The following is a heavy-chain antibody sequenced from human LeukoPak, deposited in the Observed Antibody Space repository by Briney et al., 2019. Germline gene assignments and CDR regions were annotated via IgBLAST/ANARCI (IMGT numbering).Heavy chain of an antibody. Sequence: GGSLRLSCAASGYSFGSYGMHWVRQAPGKGLVWVSRINTDGSSTSYADSVKGRFTISRDNAKNTLYLQMNSLRAEDTAVYYCARDGRLDAFDIWGQGTMVTVSS. CDR3: ARDGRLDAFDI. J-gene: IGHJ3*02. CDR2: INTDGSST. V-gene: IGHV3-74*01. CDR1: GYSFGSYG. D-gene: IGHD1-1*01.